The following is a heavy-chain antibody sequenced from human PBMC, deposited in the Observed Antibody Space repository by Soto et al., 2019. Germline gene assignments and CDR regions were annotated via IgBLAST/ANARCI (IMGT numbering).Heavy chain of an antibody. CDR2: IIPIFGTA. J-gene: IGHJ3*02. CDR1: GGTFSSYA. V-gene: IGHV1-69*13. D-gene: IGHD3-22*01. CDR3: ATDSSGSHDAFDI. Sequence: SVKVSCKASGGTFSSYAISWVRQAPGQGLEWMGGIIPIFGTANYAQKFQGRVTITADESTSTAYMELSSLRSEDTAVYYCATDSSGSHDAFDIWGQGTMVTVSS.